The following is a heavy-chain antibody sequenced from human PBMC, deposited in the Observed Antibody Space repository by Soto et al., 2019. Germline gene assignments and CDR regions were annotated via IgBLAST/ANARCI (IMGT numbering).Heavy chain of an antibody. V-gene: IGHV4-34*01. CDR1: GGSFSGYY. D-gene: IGHD6-13*01. CDR2: INHSGST. J-gene: IGHJ6*02. Sequence: NPSETLSLTCAVYGGSFSGYYWSWIRQPPGKGLEWIGEINHSGSTNYNPSLKSRVTISVDTSKNQFSLKLSSVTAADTAVYYCAVGLGLRDSDHRHSSSWYYYYYGMDVWGQGTTVTVSS. CDR3: AVGLGLRDSDHRHSSSWYYYYYGMDV.